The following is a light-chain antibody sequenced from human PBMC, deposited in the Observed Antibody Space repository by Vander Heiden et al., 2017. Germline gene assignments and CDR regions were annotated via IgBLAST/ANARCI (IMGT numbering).Light chain of an antibody. CDR3: QTWGSRTAV. CDR2: EDT. Sequence: YELPQRPSVSVSPGQTASITCSGDNLGNKFLSWNQQKPGQSPVLVIYEDTTRPSGIPERFSGSRFGNTATLTISGTRSMDEADYYCQTWGSRTAVFGAGTKVTV. J-gene: IGLJ1*01. CDR1: NLGNKF. V-gene: IGLV3-1*01.